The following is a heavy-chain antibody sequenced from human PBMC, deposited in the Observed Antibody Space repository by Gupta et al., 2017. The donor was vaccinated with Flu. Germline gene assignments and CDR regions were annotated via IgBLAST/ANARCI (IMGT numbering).Heavy chain of an antibody. J-gene: IGHJ4*02. Sequence: QVQLQESGPGRLKPSETLSLTCAVSGDSISSGFYWGWIRQSPGKGLEWIGSAYHSAITYYNPSLVSRATISVDTSKNQFSRSLSSVTAADTAVYYCARAASYYDSSGYFVYWGQGTLVTVSS. CDR1: GDSISSGFY. D-gene: IGHD3-22*01. CDR2: AYHSAIT. V-gene: IGHV4-38-2*01. CDR3: ARAASYYDSSGYFVY.